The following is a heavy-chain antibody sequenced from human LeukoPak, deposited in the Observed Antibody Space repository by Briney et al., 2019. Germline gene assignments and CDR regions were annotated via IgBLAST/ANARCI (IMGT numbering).Heavy chain of an antibody. CDR1: GFIFNKYI. D-gene: IGHD3-3*01. CDR2: ISGSGSYI. J-gene: IGHJ5*02. CDR3: ARDGPDYDFWSGPSNWFDP. Sequence: GGSLRLSCSASGFIFNKYIMHWVRQAPGKGLEWVSSISGSGSYIYYADSVKGRFTISRDNAKKSLFLQMNSLRAEDTAVYYCARDGPDYDFWSGPSNWFDPWGQGTLVTVSS. V-gene: IGHV3-21*01.